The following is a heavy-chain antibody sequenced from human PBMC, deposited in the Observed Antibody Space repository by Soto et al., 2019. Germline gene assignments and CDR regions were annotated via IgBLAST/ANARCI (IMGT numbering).Heavy chain of an antibody. CDR1: GFTFSSYS. CDR2: ISSSSYI. Sequence: PVGSLRLSCAASGFTFSSYSVNWVRQAPGKGPEWVSSISSSSYIYYADSVKGRFTISRDNAKNSLYLQMNSLRAEDTAVYYCARGTSYSGSDYWGQGTLVTVSS. CDR3: ARGTSYSGSDY. J-gene: IGHJ4*02. V-gene: IGHV3-21*01. D-gene: IGHD1-26*01.